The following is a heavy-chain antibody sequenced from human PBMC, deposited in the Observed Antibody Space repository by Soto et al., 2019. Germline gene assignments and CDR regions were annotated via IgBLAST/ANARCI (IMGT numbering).Heavy chain of an antibody. CDR1: GFSFSNAW. J-gene: IGHJ6*02. CDR2: IKRKIDGEAT. CDR3: TTGSVEGV. Sequence: EVQLVESGGGLVKPGESLRLSCAASGFSFSNAWVNWVRQAPGKGLEWVGRIKRKIDGEATDYAGPVKGRFTVFRDDSKSALYLQMNSLKGDDTAVYYCTTGSVEGVWGQGTTVTVS. V-gene: IGHV3-15*07. D-gene: IGHD2-15*01.